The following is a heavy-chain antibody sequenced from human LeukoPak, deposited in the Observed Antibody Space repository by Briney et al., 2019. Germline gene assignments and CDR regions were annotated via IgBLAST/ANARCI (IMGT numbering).Heavy chain of an antibody. J-gene: IGHJ4*02. D-gene: IGHD3-22*01. CDR3: ARVPGSSGPIY. Sequence: PSETLSLTCTVSGYSISSGYYWGWIRQPPGKGLEWIGSIYHSGSTYYNPSLKSRVTISVDTSKNQFSLKLSSVTAADTAVYYCARVPGSSGPIYWGQGTLVTVSS. CDR2: IYHSGST. V-gene: IGHV4-38-2*02. CDR1: GYSISSGYY.